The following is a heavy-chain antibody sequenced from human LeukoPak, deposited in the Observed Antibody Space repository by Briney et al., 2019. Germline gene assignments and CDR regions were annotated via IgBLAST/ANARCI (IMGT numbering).Heavy chain of an antibody. J-gene: IGHJ4*02. V-gene: IGHV1-69*11. CDR1: GGTFSSYG. Sequence: GASVTVSCKASGGTFSSYGISWVRQAPGQGLEWMGRIIPILGTPNYEQKLQGRVTITADESTSTAYMEVSSLRSEDTAVYYCASGPQHPCSTACYSDYFDYWGQGTLVTVSS. D-gene: IGHD2-21*02. CDR2: IIPILGTP. CDR3: ASGPQHPCSTACYSDYFDY.